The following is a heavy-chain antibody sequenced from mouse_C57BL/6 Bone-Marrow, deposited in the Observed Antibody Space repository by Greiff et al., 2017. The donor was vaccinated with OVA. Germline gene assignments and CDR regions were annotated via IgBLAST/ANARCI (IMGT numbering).Heavy chain of an antibody. CDR3: ARHPQLAMDY. V-gene: IGHV5-6*01. J-gene: IGHJ4*01. CDR1: GFTFSSYG. CDR2: ISSGGSYN. Sequence: EVKLMESGGDLVKPGGSLKLSCAASGFTFSSYGMSWVRQTPDKRLEWVATISSGGSYNYYPDSVKGRFNISRDNAKHTLYLQMSSLKSEDTAMYYCARHPQLAMDYWGQGTSVTVSS. D-gene: IGHD1-3*01.